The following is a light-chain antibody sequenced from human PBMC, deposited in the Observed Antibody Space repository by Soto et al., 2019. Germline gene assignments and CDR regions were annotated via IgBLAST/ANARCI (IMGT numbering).Light chain of an antibody. V-gene: IGKV3-11*01. J-gene: IGKJ3*01. CDR3: QQRSNGRFT. Sequence: EIVLTQSPATLSLSPGERATFSCRASQRVSSYLSWYQQKLGQAPSLLIYDPSTMATGIPARFSGGGSGSDFRLTISSLEPDDFAVYYCQQRSNGRFTFGPGTRVDIK. CDR2: DPS. CDR1: QRVSSY.